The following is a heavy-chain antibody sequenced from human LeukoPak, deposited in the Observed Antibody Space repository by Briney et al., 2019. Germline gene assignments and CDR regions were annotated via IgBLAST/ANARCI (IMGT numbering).Heavy chain of an antibody. Sequence: ASVKVSCKASGYTFTSYAMHWVRQAPGQRLEWMGWINAGNGNTKYSQKFQGRVTITRDTSASTAYMELSSLRSEDTAVYYCARRNGDYDAFDIWGQETMVTVSS. J-gene: IGHJ3*02. V-gene: IGHV1-3*01. CDR2: INAGNGNT. D-gene: IGHD4-17*01. CDR1: GYTFTSYA. CDR3: ARRNGDYDAFDI.